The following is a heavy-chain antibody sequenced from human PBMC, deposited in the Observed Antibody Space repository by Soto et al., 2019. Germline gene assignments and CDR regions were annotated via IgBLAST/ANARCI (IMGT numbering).Heavy chain of an antibody. J-gene: IGHJ6*02. CDR1: GFTFSSYA. D-gene: IGHD2-15*01. V-gene: IGHV3-23*01. CDR2: ISGSGGST. CDR3: ARDIVVVVAATALYYYYGMDV. Sequence: GGSLRLSCAASGFTFSSYAMSWVRQAPGKGLEWVSAISGSGGSTYYADSVKGRFTISRDNSKNTLYLQMNSLRAEDTAVYYCARDIVVVVAATALYYYYGMDVWGQGTTVTVS.